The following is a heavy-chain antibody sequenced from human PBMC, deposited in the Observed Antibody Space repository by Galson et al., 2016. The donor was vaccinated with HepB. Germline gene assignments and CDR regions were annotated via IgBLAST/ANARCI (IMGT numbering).Heavy chain of an antibody. D-gene: IGHD6-19*01. V-gene: IGHV3-23*01. CDR2: LSGSGSNT. Sequence: SLRLSCAASGFTFSRSAISWVRQAPGKGLEWVSALSGSGSNTYYADSVKGRFAISRDNSKNTLYLQMNSLRAEDAAVYYCTFESTQSSMAGNYWGQGTLVTVSS. CDR3: TFESTQSSMAGNY. CDR1: GFTFSRSA. J-gene: IGHJ4*02.